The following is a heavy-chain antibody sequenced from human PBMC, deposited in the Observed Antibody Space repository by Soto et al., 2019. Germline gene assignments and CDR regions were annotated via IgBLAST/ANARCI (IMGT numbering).Heavy chain of an antibody. D-gene: IGHD2-8*01. CDR2: ISYDGRNK. CDR1: GFTFSSYA. Sequence: LRLSCAASGFTFSSYALHWVRQAPGKGLEWVALISYDGRNKDYADSVKGRFTISRDNSKNTMNLQMNSLRAEDTAVYYCARVMEVAPKTWFDPWGQGTLVTVS. J-gene: IGHJ5*02. V-gene: IGHV3-30*04. CDR3: ARVMEVAPKTWFDP.